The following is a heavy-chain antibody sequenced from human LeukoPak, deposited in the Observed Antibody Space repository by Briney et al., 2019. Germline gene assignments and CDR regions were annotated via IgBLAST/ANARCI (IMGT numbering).Heavy chain of an antibody. J-gene: IGHJ6*02. CDR1: GFTVSSNY. V-gene: IGHV3-53*01. D-gene: IGHD6-19*01. CDR2: IYSGGST. Sequence: QAGGSLRLSCAASGFTVSSNYMSWVRQAPGKGLEWVSVIYSGGSTYYADSVKGRFTISRDNSKNTLYLQMNSLRAEDTAVYYCAKADSSGWYYSRTNYGMDVWGQGTTVTVSS. CDR3: AKADSSGWYYSRTNYGMDV.